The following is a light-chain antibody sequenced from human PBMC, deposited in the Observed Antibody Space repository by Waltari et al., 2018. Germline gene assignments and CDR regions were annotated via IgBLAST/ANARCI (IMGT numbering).Light chain of an antibody. CDR3: CSYAGNYVWV. V-gene: IGLV2-23*02. CDR2: DVS. Sequence: QSALTQPAAVSGSPGQSVTISCTGASRDIGRNEIVSWYQQHPGNAPNLVISDVSQRPSGVSDRFSGSKSGDTASLTISGLQFEDEADYYCCSYAGNYVWVFGGGTRLTVL. CDR1: SRDIGRNEI. J-gene: IGLJ3*02.